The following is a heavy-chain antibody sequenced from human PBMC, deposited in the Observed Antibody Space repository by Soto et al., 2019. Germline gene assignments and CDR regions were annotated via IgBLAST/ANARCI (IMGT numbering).Heavy chain of an antibody. CDR1: GYSFPSYG. CDR2: ISTHNGNT. V-gene: IGHV1-18*01. J-gene: IGHJ4*02. Sequence: QVQLVQSGAEVRKPGASVNISCRTSGYSFPSYGLSWVRQAPGQGLEWMGWISTHNGNTNSAQQLQGRATVTTDTSTSTAYMELRSLRSDDTAVYYCARWRDGYFDYWGQGTLVTVSS. CDR3: ARWRDGYFDY.